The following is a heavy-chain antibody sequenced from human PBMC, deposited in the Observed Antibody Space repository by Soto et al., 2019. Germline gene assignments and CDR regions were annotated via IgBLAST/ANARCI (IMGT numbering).Heavy chain of an antibody. CDR1: GGTFSSYA. CDR2: IIPIFGTA. D-gene: IGHD6-13*01. V-gene: IGHV1-69*13. CDR3: ARGGYSSSPRAFDI. J-gene: IGHJ3*02. Sequence: SVKVSCKASGGTFSSYAISWVRQAPGQGLEWMGGIIPIFGTANYAQKFQGRDTITADESTSTAYMELSSLRSEDTAVYYCARGGYSSSPRAFDIWGQGTMVTVSS.